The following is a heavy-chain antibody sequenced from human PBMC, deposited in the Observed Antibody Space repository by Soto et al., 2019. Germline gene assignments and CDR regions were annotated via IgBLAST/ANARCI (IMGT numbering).Heavy chain of an antibody. J-gene: IGHJ5*02. CDR2: IYYSGST. CDR3: ASVGGLNRFDP. Sequence: QVQLQESGPGLVKPSQTLSLTCTVSGGSISSGGYYWSWIRQHPGKGLEWIGYIYYSGSTYYNPSLNSQVTISVVTSMNRFSLTLSSVTAAATAVYYCASVGGLNRFDPWGQGTLVTVSS. CDR1: GGSISSGGYY. V-gene: IGHV4-31*01. D-gene: IGHD3-16*01.